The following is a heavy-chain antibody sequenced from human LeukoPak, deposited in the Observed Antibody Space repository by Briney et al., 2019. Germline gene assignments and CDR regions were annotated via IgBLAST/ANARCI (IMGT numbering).Heavy chain of an antibody. CDR1: GFVFSNYD. D-gene: IGHD1-14*01. CDR3: ARDLNREDFDY. CDR2: IWLDGSAT. J-gene: IGHJ4*02. V-gene: IGHV3-33*01. Sequence: GGSLRLSCAASGFVFSNYDMHWVRQAPGKGLEWVAIIWLDGSATYYGDSVKGRFTVSRDNSNNTLYLQMNSLRVEDTAVYYCARDLNREDFDYWGQGTLIAVSS.